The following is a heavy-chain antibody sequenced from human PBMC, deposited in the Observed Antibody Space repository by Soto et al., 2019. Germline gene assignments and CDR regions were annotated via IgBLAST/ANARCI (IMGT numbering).Heavy chain of an antibody. Sequence: GGSLRLSCAASGFTVSSNYMSWVRQAPGKGLEWVSVIYSGGSTYYADSVKGRFTISRDNSKNTLYLQMNSLRAEDTAVYYCARDTDDSSGYYYEFWGQGTMVTVS. D-gene: IGHD3-22*01. CDR3: ARDTDDSSGYYYEF. J-gene: IGHJ3*01. V-gene: IGHV3-53*01. CDR1: GFTVSSNY. CDR2: IYSGGST.